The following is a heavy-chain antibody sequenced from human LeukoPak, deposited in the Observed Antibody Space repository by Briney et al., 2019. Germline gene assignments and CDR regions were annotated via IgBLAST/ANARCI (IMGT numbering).Heavy chain of an antibody. CDR3: ARDADGSGTLLDY. J-gene: IGHJ4*02. Sequence: ASVMVSCKASGYTFTNYGISWVRQAPGQGLEWMAWISANNGETRYAQNLQGRLTMTTDTSTSIAYMELRSLRPDDTAVYYCARDADGSGTLLDYWGQGTLLIVSS. CDR1: GYTFTNYG. CDR2: ISANNGET. D-gene: IGHD3-10*01. V-gene: IGHV1-18*04.